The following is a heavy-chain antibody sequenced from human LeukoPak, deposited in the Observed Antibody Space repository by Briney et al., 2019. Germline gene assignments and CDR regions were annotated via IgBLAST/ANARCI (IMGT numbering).Heavy chain of an antibody. CDR1: GYTLTELS. CDR2: FDPEDGET. Sequence: GASVKVSCKVSGYTLTELSMHWVRQAPGKGLEGMGGFDPEDGETIYAQKFQGRVTMTEDTSTDTAYMELSSLRSEDTAVYYCATDPTPGPYSSSWPNWFDPWGQGTLVTVSS. CDR3: ATDPTPGPYSSSWPNWFDP. J-gene: IGHJ5*02. D-gene: IGHD6-13*01. V-gene: IGHV1-24*01.